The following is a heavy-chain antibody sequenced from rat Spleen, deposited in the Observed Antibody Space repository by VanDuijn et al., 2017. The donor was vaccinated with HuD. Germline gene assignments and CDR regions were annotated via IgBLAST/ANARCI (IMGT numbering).Heavy chain of an antibody. CDR2: IQNVGNT. Sequence: QVQLRESGPGLVQPSQTLSLTCTVSGFSLTSFHVHWVRQPPGKGLEWMGRIQNVGNTDYNSGLKSRLSISRDTSKSQVFLKRASLQTGDTAMYCGARLGGGWGQGVMVTVSS. J-gene: IGHJ2*01. CDR1: GFSLTSFH. D-gene: IGHD4-6*01. V-gene: IGHV2-27*01. CDR3: ARLGGG.